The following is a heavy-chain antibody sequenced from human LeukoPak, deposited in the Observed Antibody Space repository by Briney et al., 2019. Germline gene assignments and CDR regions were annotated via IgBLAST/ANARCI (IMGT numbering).Heavy chain of an antibody. Sequence: SETLSLTCTVSGGSISSYYWSWIREPPGKGLEWIGYIYYSGSTNYNPSLKSRVTISVDTSKNQFSLKLSSVTAADTAVYYCARNSGYVDYWGQGTLVTVSS. CDR2: IYYSGST. CDR3: ARNSGYVDY. V-gene: IGHV4-59*08. D-gene: IGHD1-26*01. J-gene: IGHJ4*02. CDR1: GGSISSYY.